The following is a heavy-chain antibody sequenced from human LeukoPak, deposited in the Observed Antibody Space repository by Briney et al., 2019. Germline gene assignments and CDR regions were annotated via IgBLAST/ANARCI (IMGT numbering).Heavy chain of an antibody. Sequence: GASVKVSCKASGYTFTGYYMHWVRQAPGQGLEWMGWINPNSGGTNYAQKFQGRVTMTRDTSISTAYMELRSLRSDDTAVYYCARDGTGTRVGMDVWGQGTTVTVSS. CDR1: GYTFTGYY. V-gene: IGHV1-2*02. J-gene: IGHJ6*02. CDR3: ARDGTGTRVGMDV. D-gene: IGHD1-7*01. CDR2: INPNSGGT.